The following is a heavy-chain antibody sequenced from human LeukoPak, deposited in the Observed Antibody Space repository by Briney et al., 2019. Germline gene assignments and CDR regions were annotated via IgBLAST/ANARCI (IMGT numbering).Heavy chain of an antibody. Sequence: PSETLSLTCAVSGYSISSGYYWGWIRQPPGKGLEWIGSIYHSGSTHYNPPLKSRVTISVDTPKNQFSLKLTSVTAADTAVYYCARDPYCSGGSCYPFDYWGQGTLVTVSS. CDR1: GYSISSGYY. J-gene: IGHJ4*02. V-gene: IGHV4-38-2*02. D-gene: IGHD2-15*01. CDR2: IYHSGST. CDR3: ARDPYCSGGSCYPFDY.